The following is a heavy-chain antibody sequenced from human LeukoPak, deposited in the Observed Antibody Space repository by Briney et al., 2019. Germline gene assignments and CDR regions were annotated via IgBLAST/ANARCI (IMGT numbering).Heavy chain of an antibody. V-gene: IGHV4-34*01. CDR2: INHSGST. D-gene: IGHD6-13*01. Sequence: SETLSLTCAVYGGSFSGYYWSWIRQPPGKGLEWIGEINHSGSTNYNPSLKSRVTISVDTSKNQFSLKLSSVTAADTAVYYCANEDGIAAAGTTILFPAGQHWGQGTLVTVSS. J-gene: IGHJ1*01. CDR1: GGSFSGYY. CDR3: ANEDGIAAAGTTILFPAGQH.